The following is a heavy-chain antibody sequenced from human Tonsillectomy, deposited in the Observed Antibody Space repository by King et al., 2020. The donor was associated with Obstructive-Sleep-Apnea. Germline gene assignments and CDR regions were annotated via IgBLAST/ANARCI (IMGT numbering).Heavy chain of an antibody. CDR2: IYNSGSP. CDR1: GGSISSSY. D-gene: IGHD6-13*01. CDR3: ARERAEAAGDYLDF. J-gene: IGHJ4*02. Sequence: QLQESGPGLVKPSETLSLTCTVSGGSISSSYWSWIRQPPGKGLEWIGCIYNSGSPNYNPSLKSRVTMSVDKSKNLFSLKLRSVTAADTAVYYCARERAEAAGDYLDFWGQGILVTVSS. V-gene: IGHV4-59*01.